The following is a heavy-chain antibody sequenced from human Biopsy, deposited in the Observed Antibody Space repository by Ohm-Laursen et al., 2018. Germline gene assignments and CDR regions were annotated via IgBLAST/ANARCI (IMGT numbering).Heavy chain of an antibody. CDR3: GNEVHGRDY. CDR2: INQAGTT. J-gene: IGHJ4*02. CDR1: GKTFSDYQ. D-gene: IGHD2-15*01. V-gene: IGHV4-34*08. Sequence: TLSLTCTVFGKTFSDYQWSWIRQPPGKGLEWIGQINQAGTTNYNPSLKSRVSISADTSKYEFSLRLTSVTAADTAVYLCGNEVHGRDYWGLGAQVTVSS.